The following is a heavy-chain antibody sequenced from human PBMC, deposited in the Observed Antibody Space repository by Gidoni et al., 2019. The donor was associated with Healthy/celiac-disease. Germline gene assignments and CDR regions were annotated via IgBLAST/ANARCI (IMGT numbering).Heavy chain of an antibody. Sequence: EVQLVEAGGGLVQPGGSLRLSCSASGFTFSSYAMHWVRQAPGKGLEYVSASSSNGGSTYYADSVKGRFTISRDNSKNTLYLQMSSLRAEDTAVYYCVKGGSSGTPDYWGQGTLVTVSS. CDR1: GFTFSSYA. CDR3: VKGGSSGTPDY. J-gene: IGHJ4*02. D-gene: IGHD3-22*01. CDR2: SSSNGGST. V-gene: IGHV3-64D*06.